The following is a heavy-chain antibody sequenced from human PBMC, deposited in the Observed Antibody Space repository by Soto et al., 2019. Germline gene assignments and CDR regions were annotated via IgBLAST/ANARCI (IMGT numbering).Heavy chain of an antibody. CDR3: AKQIAVAGPGGYYYGMDV. V-gene: IGHV4-39*01. CDR1: GGSISSSSYY. Sequence: PSETLSLTXTVSGGSISSSSYYWGWIRQPPGKGLEWIGSIYYSGSTYYNPSLKSRVTISVDTSKNQFSLKLSSVTAADTAVYYCAKQIAVAGPGGYYYGMDVWGQGTTVTVSS. D-gene: IGHD6-19*01. CDR2: IYYSGST. J-gene: IGHJ6*02.